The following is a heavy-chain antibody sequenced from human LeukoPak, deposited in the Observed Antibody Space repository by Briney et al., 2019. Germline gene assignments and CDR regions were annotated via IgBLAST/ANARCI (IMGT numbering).Heavy chain of an antibody. Sequence: PSETLSLTCTVSGVSISSYCWNWIRQSPGKRLEWIGYIYYNGNRAYNPSLKSRVSISVDTSKNQFSLKLSSVTAADTAVYYCARGGLPSNNWQLGYWGQGSLVTVSS. CDR3: ARGGLPSNNWQLGY. D-gene: IGHD1-1*01. CDR1: GVSISSYC. CDR2: IYYNGNR. V-gene: IGHV4-59*01. J-gene: IGHJ4*02.